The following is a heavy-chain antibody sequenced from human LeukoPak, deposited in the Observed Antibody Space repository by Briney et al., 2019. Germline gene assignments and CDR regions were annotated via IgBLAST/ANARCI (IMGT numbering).Heavy chain of an antibody. CDR1: GGSISSYY. J-gene: IGHJ4*02. CDR2: IYYSGST. D-gene: IGHD3-22*01. V-gene: IGHV4-59*01. Sequence: SETPSLTCTVSGGSISSYYWSRIRQPPGKGLEWIGYIYYSGSTNYNPSLKSRVTISVDTSKNQFSLKLSSVTAADTAVYYCARGDYYDSSGYFDYWGQGTLVTVSS. CDR3: ARGDYYDSSGYFDY.